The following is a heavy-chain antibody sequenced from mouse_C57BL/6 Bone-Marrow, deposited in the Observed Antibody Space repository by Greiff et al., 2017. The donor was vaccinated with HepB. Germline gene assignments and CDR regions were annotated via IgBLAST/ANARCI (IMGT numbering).Heavy chain of an antibody. CDR1: GYTFTDYY. J-gene: IGHJ4*01. CDR3: ARGVISDDVDY. D-gene: IGHD2-3*01. V-gene: IGHV1-76*01. CDR2: IYPGSGNT. Sequence: QVHVKQSGAELVRPGASVKLSCKASGYTFTDYYINWVKQRPGQGLEWIARIYPGSGNTYYNEKFKGKATLTAEKSSSTAYMQLSSLTSEDSAVYFCARGVISDDVDYWDQGTAGTVTA.